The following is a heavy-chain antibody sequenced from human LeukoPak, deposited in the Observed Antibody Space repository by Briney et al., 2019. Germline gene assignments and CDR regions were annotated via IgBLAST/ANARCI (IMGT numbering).Heavy chain of an antibody. V-gene: IGHV4-59*01. CDR2: IYYSGST. CDR1: GGSISSYY. Sequence: SETLSLTCTVSGGSISSYYWSWIRQPPGKGLEWIGYIYYSGSTNYNPSLKSRVTISVDTSKNQFSLKLSSVTAADTAVNYCAREPIFSCGGDCYLLDAFDIWGQGTMVTVSS. D-gene: IGHD2-21*01. CDR3: AREPIFSCGGDCYLLDAFDI. J-gene: IGHJ3*02.